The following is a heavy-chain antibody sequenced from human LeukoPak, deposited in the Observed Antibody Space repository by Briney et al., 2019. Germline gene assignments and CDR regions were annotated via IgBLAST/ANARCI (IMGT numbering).Heavy chain of an antibody. Sequence: PSETLSLTCTVSGGSISSYYWSWIRQPPGKGLEWIGYIYYSGSTNYNPSLKSRVTISVDTSKNQFSLKLSSVTAADTAVYYCARGFAGSGSYPTTFDYWGQGTLVTVSS. CDR3: ARGFAGSGSYPTTFDY. V-gene: IGHV4-59*01. CDR2: IYYSGST. CDR1: GGSISSYY. D-gene: IGHD3-10*01. J-gene: IGHJ4*02.